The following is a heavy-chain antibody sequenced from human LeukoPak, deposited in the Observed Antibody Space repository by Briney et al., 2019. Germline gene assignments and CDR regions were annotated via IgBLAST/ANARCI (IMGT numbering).Heavy chain of an antibody. CDR3: ARGGITIFSVLADTLDV. Sequence: PSETLSLTCTVSGGSISNYYWGWIRQPPGKGLEWIGYVYHSGSPNCNPSLKSRVTMSLDTSKNQFSLRLSSVTAADTAVYYCARGGITIFSVLADTLDVWGKGTTVTVSS. V-gene: IGHV4-59*01. D-gene: IGHD3-9*01. CDR2: VYHSGSP. J-gene: IGHJ6*04. CDR1: GGSISNYY.